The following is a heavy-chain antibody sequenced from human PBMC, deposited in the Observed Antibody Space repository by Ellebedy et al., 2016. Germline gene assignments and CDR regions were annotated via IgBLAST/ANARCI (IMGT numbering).Heavy chain of an antibody. J-gene: IGHJ6*02. Sequence: GESLKISXAASGFTFSSYAMHWVRQAPGKGLEWVAVISYDGSNKYYADSVKGRFTISRDNSKNTLYLQMNSLRAEDTAVYYCARDQAVRATGVGGYYYGMDVWGQGTTVTVSS. V-gene: IGHV3-30-3*01. CDR3: ARDQAVRATGVGGYYYGMDV. CDR1: GFTFSSYA. CDR2: ISYDGSNK. D-gene: IGHD3-10*01.